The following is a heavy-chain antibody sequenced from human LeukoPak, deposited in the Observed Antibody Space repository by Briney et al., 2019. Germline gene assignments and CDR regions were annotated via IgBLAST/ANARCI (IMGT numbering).Heavy chain of an antibody. CDR2: INSDGSST. CDR3: ARDPIAAAGQNWFDP. CDR1: GFTFSSYW. Sequence: GGSLRLSCAASGFTFSSYWMHWVRQAPGRGLVWVSRINSDGSSTSYADSVKGRFTISRDNAKNTLYLQMNSLRAEDTAVYYCARDPIAAAGQNWFDPWGQGTLVTVSS. V-gene: IGHV3-74*01. D-gene: IGHD6-13*01. J-gene: IGHJ5*02.